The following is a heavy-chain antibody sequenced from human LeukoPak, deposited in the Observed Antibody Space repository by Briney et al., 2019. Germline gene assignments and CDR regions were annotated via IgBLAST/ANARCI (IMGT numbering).Heavy chain of an antibody. CDR3: ARDYYYYDSGSYYSNIAN. D-gene: IGHD3-10*01. CDR2: IKEDGSEK. CDR1: GFNFSIYW. V-gene: IGHV3-7*01. J-gene: IGHJ4*02. Sequence: GGSLRLSCAASGFNFSIYWMSWVRQAPGRGLEWVANIKEDGSEKYYVDSVKGRFTISRDSAKNSLFLQMNSLRVEDTAVYYCARDYYYYDSGSYYSNIANWGQGTLVTVSS.